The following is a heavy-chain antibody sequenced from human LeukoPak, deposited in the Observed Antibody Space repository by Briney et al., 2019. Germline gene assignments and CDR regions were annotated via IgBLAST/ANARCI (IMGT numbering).Heavy chain of an antibody. D-gene: IGHD1-26*01. Sequence: ASVKVSCKASGYTFTSYGISWVRQAPGQGLEWMGWISAYNGNTNYAQNLQGRVTMTTDTSTSTAYMELRGLRSDDTAVYYCARDGGGVGALSPDYWGQGTLVTVSS. V-gene: IGHV1-18*01. CDR2: ISAYNGNT. CDR3: ARDGGGVGALSPDY. J-gene: IGHJ4*02. CDR1: GYTFTSYG.